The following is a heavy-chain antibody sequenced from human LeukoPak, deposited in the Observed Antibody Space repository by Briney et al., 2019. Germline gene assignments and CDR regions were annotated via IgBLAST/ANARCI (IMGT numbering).Heavy chain of an antibody. CDR1: AITFSNNW. CDR3: AKDAKGVSSIAAYRN. Sequence: PGGSLRLSCAATAITFSNNWMHWVRHAPGKGLEWVSRIKSDGSYQTYADSVKGRFTISRDNSKNTLYLQMNSLRAEDTAVYYCAKDAKGVSSIAAYRNWGQGTLVTVSS. J-gene: IGHJ4*02. V-gene: IGHV3-74*01. CDR2: IKSDGSYQ. D-gene: IGHD6-6*01.